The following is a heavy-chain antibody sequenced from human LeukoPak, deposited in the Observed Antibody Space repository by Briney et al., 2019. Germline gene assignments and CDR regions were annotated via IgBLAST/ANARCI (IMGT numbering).Heavy chain of an antibody. CDR3: ARPDYYYYYMDV. CDR1: GGSISSSSYY. Sequence: SETLSLTCTVSGGSISSSSYYWGWIRQPPGKGLEWIGNIYYSGSTYYNPSLKSRVTISVDTSRNQFSLKLSSVTAADTAVYYCARPDYYYYYMDVWGKGTTVTVSS. J-gene: IGHJ6*03. V-gene: IGHV4-39*01. CDR2: IYYSGST.